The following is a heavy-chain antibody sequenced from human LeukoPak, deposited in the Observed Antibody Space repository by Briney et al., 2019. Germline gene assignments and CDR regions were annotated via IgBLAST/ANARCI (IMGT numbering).Heavy chain of an antibody. Sequence: SETLSLTCTVSGDSISRSTNYWGWIRQPPGRGLEWVVSMYYGGSTYYNPSLKSRVTISVDTSKNQFSLKLSSVTAADTAVYYCARDTTYYGMDVWGQGTTVTVSS. CDR1: GDSISRSTNY. V-gene: IGHV4-39*07. D-gene: IGHD1-26*01. J-gene: IGHJ6*02. CDR3: ARDTTYYGMDV. CDR2: MYYGGST.